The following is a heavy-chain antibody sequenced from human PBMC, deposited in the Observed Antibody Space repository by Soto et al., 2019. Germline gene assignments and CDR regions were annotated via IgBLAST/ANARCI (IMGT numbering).Heavy chain of an antibody. V-gene: IGHV1-18*04. J-gene: IGHJ6*02. CDR2: ISAYNGNT. D-gene: IGHD6-19*01. CDR3: ARTQWLVSFYYYGMDV. CDR1: GYTFTSYG. Sequence: ASVKVSCKASGYTFTSYGISWVRQAPGQGLEWMGWISAYNGNTNYAQKLQGRVTMTTDSSTSTAYMELRSLRSDDTAVYYCARTQWLVSFYYYGMDVWGQGTTVTVSS.